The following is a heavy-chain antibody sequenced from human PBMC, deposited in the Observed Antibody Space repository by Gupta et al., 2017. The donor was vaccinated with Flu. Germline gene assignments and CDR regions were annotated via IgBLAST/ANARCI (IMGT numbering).Heavy chain of an antibody. J-gene: IGHJ5*02. CDR2: SGST. D-gene: IGHD2-8*01. Sequence: SGSTYYNPSLKSRVTISVDTSKNQFSLKLSSVTAADTAVYYCARDSEENRYCTNGVCYGAGWFDPWGQGTLVTVSS. V-gene: IGHV4-31*02. CDR3: ARDSEENRYCTNGVCYGAGWFDP.